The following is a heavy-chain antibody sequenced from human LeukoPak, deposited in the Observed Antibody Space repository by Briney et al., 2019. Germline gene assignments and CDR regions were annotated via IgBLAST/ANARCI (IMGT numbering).Heavy chain of an antibody. D-gene: IGHD1-26*01. Sequence: ASVKVSCKVSGYTLTELSMHWVRQAPGKGLEWMGGFDPEDGETIYAQKFQGRVTMTEDTSTDTAYMELSSLRSEDAAVYYCATRYSGSGYYYGMDVWGQGTTVTVSS. J-gene: IGHJ6*02. CDR3: ATRYSGSGYYYGMDV. V-gene: IGHV1-24*01. CDR2: FDPEDGET. CDR1: GYTLTELS.